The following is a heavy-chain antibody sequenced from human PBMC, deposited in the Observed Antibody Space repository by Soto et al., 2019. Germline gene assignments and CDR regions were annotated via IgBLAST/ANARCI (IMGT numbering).Heavy chain of an antibody. CDR1: GFAFSSYS. CDR3: ARDKDWAFDY. J-gene: IGHJ4*02. Sequence: GGSLTLSSVASGFAFSSYSMVWVRQAPEKGLEWISYIFATSTTIYYADYVKGRFTVSRDNTQNSLFLLMNSLRAQDTAIYYCARDKDWAFDYWGQGT. CDR2: IFATSTTI. V-gene: IGHV3-48*04. D-gene: IGHD3-9*01.